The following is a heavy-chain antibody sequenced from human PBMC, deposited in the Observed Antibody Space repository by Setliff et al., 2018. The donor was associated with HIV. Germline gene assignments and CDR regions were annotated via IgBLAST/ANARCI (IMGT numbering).Heavy chain of an antibody. CDR1: GGSISSYY. J-gene: IGHJ2*01. CDR3: ARHQGKYYDSSGYSGWFFDL. Sequence: PSETLSLTCTVSGGSISSYYWSWTRQPPGKGLEWIGYVYYTGSTNYNPSLKSRVTISIDTSKNQFSLKLSSVTAADTAVYYCARHQGKYYDSSGYSGWFFDLWGRGTLVTVSS. V-gene: IGHV4-59*08. CDR2: VYYTGST. D-gene: IGHD3-22*01.